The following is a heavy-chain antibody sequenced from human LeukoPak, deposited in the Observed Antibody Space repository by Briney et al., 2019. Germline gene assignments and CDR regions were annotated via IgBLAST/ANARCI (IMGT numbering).Heavy chain of an antibody. CDR2: IYYSGST. Sequence: SETQSLTCTVSGGSISSYYWSWIRQPPGKGLEWIGYIYYSGSTNYNPSLKSRVTISVDTSKNQFSLKLSSVTAADTAVYYCARRAYGSGSYYLDYWGQGTLVTVSS. J-gene: IGHJ4*02. CDR1: GGSISSYY. CDR3: ARRAYGSGSYYLDY. V-gene: IGHV4-59*08. D-gene: IGHD3-10*01.